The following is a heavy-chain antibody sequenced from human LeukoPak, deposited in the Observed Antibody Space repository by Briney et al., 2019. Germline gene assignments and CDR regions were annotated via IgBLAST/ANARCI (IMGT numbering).Heavy chain of an antibody. D-gene: IGHD3-22*01. CDR1: GYTFTSYD. V-gene: IGHV1-8*01. CDR2: MNPNSGNT. Sequence: ASVKVSCKASGYTFTSYDINWVRQATGQGLEWMGWMNPNSGNTGYAQKFQGRVTMTRNTSISTAYMELSSLRSEDTAVYYCARTDSSGYYYLGYYYYGMDVWGQGTTVTVSS. CDR3: ARTDSSGYYYLGYYYYGMDV. J-gene: IGHJ6*02.